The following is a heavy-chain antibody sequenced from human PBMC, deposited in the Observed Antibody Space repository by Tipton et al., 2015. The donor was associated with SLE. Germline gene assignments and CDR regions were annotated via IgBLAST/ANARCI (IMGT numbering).Heavy chain of an antibody. CDR1: GGSFSGYY. CDR2: INHSGST. CDR3: ARGELGIRTFDY. D-gene: IGHD7-27*01. Sequence: SCAVYGGSFSGYYWSWIRQPPGKGLEWIGEINHSGSTNYNPSLKSRVTISVDTSKNQFSLKLGSVTAADTAVYYCARGELGIRTFDYWGQGTLVTVSS. J-gene: IGHJ4*02. V-gene: IGHV4-34*01.